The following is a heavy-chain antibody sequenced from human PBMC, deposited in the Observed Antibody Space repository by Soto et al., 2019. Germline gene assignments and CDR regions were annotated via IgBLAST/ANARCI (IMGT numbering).Heavy chain of an antibody. D-gene: IGHD6-6*01. Sequence: LRLSCAASGFTFSSYEMNWVRQAPGKGLEWVSYISSSGSTIYYADSVKGRFTISRDNAKNSLYLQMNSLRAEDTAVYYCAREEAARLIYYYGMDVWGQGTTVTVSS. CDR2: ISSSGSTI. CDR3: AREEAARLIYYYGMDV. J-gene: IGHJ6*02. V-gene: IGHV3-48*03. CDR1: GFTFSSYE.